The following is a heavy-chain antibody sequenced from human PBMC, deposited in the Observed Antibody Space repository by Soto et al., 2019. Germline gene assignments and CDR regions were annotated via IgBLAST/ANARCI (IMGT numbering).Heavy chain of an antibody. Sequence: VPVKVFCKASGHTFSSSGIHWVRQSPGQRLEWMGWIYAANGDTKYSPKFQGRVFITTDTSARPAYMLLSSLSSDDTPVYYCVRRGVSASGIDWF. D-gene: IGHD2-8*02. V-gene: IGHV1-3*01. CDR2: IYAANGDT. J-gene: IGHJ5*01. CDR3: VRRGVSASGIDWF. CDR1: GHTFSSSG.